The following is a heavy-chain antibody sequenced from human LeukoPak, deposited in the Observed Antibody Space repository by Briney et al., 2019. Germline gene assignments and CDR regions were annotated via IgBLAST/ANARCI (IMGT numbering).Heavy chain of an antibody. D-gene: IGHD3-10*01. CDR2: ISGSGGST. Sequence: GRSLRLSCAASGFTFSTYGMHWVRQAPGKGLEWVSAISGSGGSTYYADSVKGRFTISRDNSKNTLYLQMNSLRAEDTAVYYCAKDRTLLWFGELWIWGQGTLVTVSS. J-gene: IGHJ4*02. CDR1: GFTFSTYG. CDR3: AKDRTLLWFGELWI. V-gene: IGHV3-23*01.